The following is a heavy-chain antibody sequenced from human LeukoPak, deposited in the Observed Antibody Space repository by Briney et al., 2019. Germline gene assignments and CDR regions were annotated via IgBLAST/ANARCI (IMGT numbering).Heavy chain of an antibody. J-gene: IGHJ4*02. CDR1: GCTFDDYA. CDR2: ISWNSGSI. CDR3: ANTGSYSLY. Sequence: PGGSLRLSCAASGCTFDDYAMHWVREAPGKGLEWVSGISWNSGSIGYADSVKGRFTISRDNAKNSLYLQMNSLRVEDTAVYYCANTGSYSLYWGQGTLVTVSS. V-gene: IGHV3-9*01. D-gene: IGHD1-1*01.